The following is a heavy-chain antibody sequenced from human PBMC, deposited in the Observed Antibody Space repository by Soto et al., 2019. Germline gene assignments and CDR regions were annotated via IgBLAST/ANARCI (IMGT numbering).Heavy chain of an antibody. CDR1: GGSISSYY. CDR3: ARRFDSSGYHPPNNCFGP. CDR2: IYYSGST. D-gene: IGHD3-22*01. V-gene: IGHV4-59*12. J-gene: IGHJ5*02. Sequence: SETLSLTCTVSGGSISSYYWSWIRQPPGKGLEWIGYIYYSGSTNYNPSLKSRVTISVDTSKNQFSLKLSSVTAADTAVYYCARRFDSSGYHPPNNCFGPSGQGTPLTVSS.